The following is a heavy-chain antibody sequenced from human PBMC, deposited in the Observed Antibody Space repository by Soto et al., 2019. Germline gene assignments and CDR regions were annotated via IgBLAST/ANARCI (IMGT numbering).Heavy chain of an antibody. CDR1: GFSLTNPKMG. V-gene: IGHV2-26*01. J-gene: IGHJ4*02. D-gene: IGHD2-21*01. CDR3: ARIVDPCGGECRVYYFDY. CDR2: IFSHDEK. Sequence: QVTLKESGPVLVKPTETLTLTCTVSGFSLTNPKMGVSWIRQPPGKALEWLTDIFSHDEKSYNASLESRLTISKDTSKSQVVLTMTNMDLVDTATYYCARIVDPCGGECRVYYFDYWGQGTLVTVSS.